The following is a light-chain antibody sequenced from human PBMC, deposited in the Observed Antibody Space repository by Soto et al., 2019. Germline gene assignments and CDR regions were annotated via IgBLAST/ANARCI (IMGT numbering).Light chain of an antibody. V-gene: IGLV1-44*01. CDR2: NSD. Sequence: QSVLTQPPSASQTPGQRVTISCSGSSVNIGGNTVSWFQHVPGTAPRNVIFNSDRRPAGIPDRFSGSKSGTSASLAISGLPAEGEGEYFRASWDENLNRWAFGGGTKLTVL. CDR3: ASWDENLNRWA. J-gene: IGLJ3*02. CDR1: SVNIGGNT.